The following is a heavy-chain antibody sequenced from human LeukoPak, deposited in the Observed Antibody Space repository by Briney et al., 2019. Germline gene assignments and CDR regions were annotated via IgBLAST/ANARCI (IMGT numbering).Heavy chain of an antibody. CDR1: GFTFSSYS. Sequence: GGSLRLSCAASGFTFSSYSMNWVRQAPGKGLEWVSSISSSSSYIYYADSVKGRFTISRDNAKNSLYLQMNSLRAEDTAVYYRARAPTGYYYDSSGYYQDYWGQGTLVTVSS. D-gene: IGHD3-22*01. V-gene: IGHV3-21*01. CDR3: ARAPTGYYYDSSGYYQDY. J-gene: IGHJ4*02. CDR2: ISSSSSYI.